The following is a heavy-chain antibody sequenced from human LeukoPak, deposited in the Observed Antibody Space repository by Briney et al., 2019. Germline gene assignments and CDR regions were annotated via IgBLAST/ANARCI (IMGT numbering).Heavy chain of an antibody. V-gene: IGHV3-74*01. CDR3: AREGGGSSPIDY. CDR2: INSDGSST. CDR1: GFTFSSYW. Sequence: AGGSLRLSCAASGFTFSSYWMHWVRQAPGKGLVWVSRINSDGSSTSYADSVKGRFTIYRDNAKNTLYLQMNSLRAEDTGVYYCAREGGGSSPIDYWGQGTLVTVSS. D-gene: IGHD1-26*01. J-gene: IGHJ4*02.